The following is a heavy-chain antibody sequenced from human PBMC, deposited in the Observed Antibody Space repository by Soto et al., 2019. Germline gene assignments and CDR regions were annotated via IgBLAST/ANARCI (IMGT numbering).Heavy chain of an antibody. D-gene: IGHD3-3*01. Sequence: ASVKVSCKASGYTFTSYGISWVRLAPGQGLEWMGWISAYNGNTNYAQKLQGRVTMTTDTSTSTAYMELRSLRSDDTAVYYCARDSPHYDFWSGYYNGADYWGQGTLVTVSS. CDR3: ARDSPHYDFWSGYYNGADY. V-gene: IGHV1-18*01. CDR1: GYTFTSYG. CDR2: ISAYNGNT. J-gene: IGHJ4*02.